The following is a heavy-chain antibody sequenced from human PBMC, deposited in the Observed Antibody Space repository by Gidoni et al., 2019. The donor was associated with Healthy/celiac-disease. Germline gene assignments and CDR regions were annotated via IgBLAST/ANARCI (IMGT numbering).Heavy chain of an antibody. CDR3: ARDVGIVGARGWFDP. CDR1: GYTFTSYG. D-gene: IGHD1-26*01. Sequence: QVQLVQSGAEVQKPGASLKVSCKASGYTFTSYGISWVRQAPGQGLEWMGWISAYNGNTNYAQKLQGRVTMTTDTSTSTAYMELRSLRSDDTAVYYCARDVGIVGARGWFDPWGQGTLVTVSS. V-gene: IGHV1-18*01. J-gene: IGHJ5*02. CDR2: ISAYNGNT.